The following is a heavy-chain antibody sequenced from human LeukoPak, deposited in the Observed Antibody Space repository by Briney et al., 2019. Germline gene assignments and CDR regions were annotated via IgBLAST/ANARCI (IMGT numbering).Heavy chain of an antibody. J-gene: IGHJ3*02. V-gene: IGHV3-7*03. CDR2: INEDGGGK. CDR3: AKGKQPDSSIYDVFDI. D-gene: IGHD5-18*01. CDR1: GFTFSSNW. Sequence: PGGSLRLSCTASGFTFSSNWMTWVRQAPGKGLEWVANINEDGGGKYYVESVKGRFTISRDNAKNSLYLQMNSLRTEDMALYFCAKGKQPDSSIYDVFDIWGQGTLVTVSA.